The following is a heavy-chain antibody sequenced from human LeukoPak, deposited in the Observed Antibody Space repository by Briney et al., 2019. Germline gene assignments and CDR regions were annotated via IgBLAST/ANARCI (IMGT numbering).Heavy chain of an antibody. J-gene: IGHJ4*02. Sequence: GGSLRLSCAASGFTFSSYWMSWVRQAPGKGLEWVANIKQDGSEKYYVDSVKGRFTIFRDNAKNSLYLQMNSLKTEDTAVYYCTTTPTKYYDFWSAYNDYWGQGTLVTVSS. CDR1: GFTFSSYW. CDR2: IKQDGSEK. CDR3: TTTPTKYYDFWSAYNDY. V-gene: IGHV3-7*03. D-gene: IGHD3-3*01.